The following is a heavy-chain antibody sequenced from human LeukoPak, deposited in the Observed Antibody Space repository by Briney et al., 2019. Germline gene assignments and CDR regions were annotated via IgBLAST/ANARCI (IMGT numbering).Heavy chain of an antibody. V-gene: IGHV4-59*12. J-gene: IGHJ6*02. CDR2: IYYSGST. CDR1: GFTLSSYS. CDR3: ARDNTRFGELLSWSAAGYHYGMDV. Sequence: GSLRLSCAASGFTLSSYSMNSVRQAPGKGLEWTGYIYYSGSTNYNPSLKSRVTISVDTSKNQFSLKLSSVTAADTAVYYCARDNTRFGELLSWSAAGYHYGMDVWGQGTTVTVSS. D-gene: IGHD3-10*01.